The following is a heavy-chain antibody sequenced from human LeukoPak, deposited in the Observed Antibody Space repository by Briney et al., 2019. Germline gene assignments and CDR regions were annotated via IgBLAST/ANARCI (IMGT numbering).Heavy chain of an antibody. Sequence: PSETLSLTCTVSGGSISSGDYYWSWIRHPPGKGLEWTGHIYYSGTTYYNPSLESRVTISIDTSKNQFSLKLSSVTAADTAVYYCARVSTEGDKFMGPPDNWGQGALVSVSS. CDR1: GGSISSGDYY. D-gene: IGHD3-16*01. J-gene: IGHJ4*02. V-gene: IGHV4-30-4*01. CDR3: ARVSTEGDKFMGPPDN. CDR2: IYYSGTT.